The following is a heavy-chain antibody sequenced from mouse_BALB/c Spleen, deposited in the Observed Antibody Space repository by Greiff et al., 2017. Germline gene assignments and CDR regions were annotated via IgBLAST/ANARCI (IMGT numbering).Heavy chain of an antibody. V-gene: IGHV1-5*01. J-gene: IGHJ2*01. CDR1: GYSFTSYW. D-gene: IGHD1-1*01. CDR2: IYPGNSDT. CDR3: TRPLRGPSYYYGPFDY. Sequence: VQLQQSGTVLARPGASVKMSCKASGYSFTSYWMHWVNQRPGQGLEWIGAIYPGNSDTSYNQKFKGKAKLTAVTSASTAYMELSSLTNEDSAVYYCTRPLRGPSYYYGPFDYWGQGTTLTVSS.